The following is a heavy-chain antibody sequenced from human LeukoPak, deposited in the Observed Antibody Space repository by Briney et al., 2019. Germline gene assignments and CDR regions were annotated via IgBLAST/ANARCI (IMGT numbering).Heavy chain of an antibody. J-gene: IGHJ4*02. CDR1: GGSISNYY. V-gene: IGHV4-59*01. D-gene: IGHD6-6*01. CDR2: IYYSGST. CDR3: ARGSSSADY. Sequence: SETLSLTCTVSGGSISNYYWNWIRQPPGKGLEWIGYIYYSGSTNYNPSLKSRVTISVDTSKNQFSLKLSSVTAADTAVYYCARGSSSADYWGQGTLVTVSS.